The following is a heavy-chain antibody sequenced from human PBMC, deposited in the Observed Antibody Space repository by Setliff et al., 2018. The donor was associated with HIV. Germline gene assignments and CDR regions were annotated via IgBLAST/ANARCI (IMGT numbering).Heavy chain of an antibody. CDR2: INPNSGGT. V-gene: IGHV1-2*02. Sequence: ASVKVSCKASGYTFTGYYMHWVRQAPGQGLAWMGWINPNSGGTNYAQKFQGRVTITADTSTDTVYMELGSLRSEDTAVYYCATDPDGGNSDGWGQGTQVTVSS. J-gene: IGHJ4*02. CDR1: GYTFTGYY. CDR3: ATDPDGGNSDG. D-gene: IGHD2-21*02.